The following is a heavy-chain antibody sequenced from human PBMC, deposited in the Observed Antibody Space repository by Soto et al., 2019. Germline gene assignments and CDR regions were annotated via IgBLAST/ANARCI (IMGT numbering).Heavy chain of an antibody. CDR1: GGTFSSYA. Sequence: SVKVSCKASGGTFSSYAISWVRQAPGQGLEWMGGIIPIFGTANYAQKFQGRVTITADKSTSTAYMELSSLRSEDTAVYYCARGDRGYSYGYYHYWGQGTLVTVPQ. D-gene: IGHD5-18*01. CDR2: IIPIFGTA. V-gene: IGHV1-69*06. J-gene: IGHJ4*02. CDR3: ARGDRGYSYGYYHY.